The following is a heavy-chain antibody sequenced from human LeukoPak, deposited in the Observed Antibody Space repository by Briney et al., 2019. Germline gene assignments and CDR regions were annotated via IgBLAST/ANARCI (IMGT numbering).Heavy chain of an antibody. Sequence: SVKVSCKASGGTFSSYAISWVRQAPGQGLEWMGGIIPIFGTANYAQKFQGRVTITADKSTSTAYMELSSLRSEDTAVYYCANVVGATSFFDYWGQGTLVTVSS. CDR2: IIPIFGTA. CDR1: GGTFSSYA. V-gene: IGHV1-69*06. D-gene: IGHD1-26*01. CDR3: ANVVGATSFFDY. J-gene: IGHJ4*02.